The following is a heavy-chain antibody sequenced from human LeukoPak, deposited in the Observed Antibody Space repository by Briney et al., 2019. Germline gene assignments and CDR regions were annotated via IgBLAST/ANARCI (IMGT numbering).Heavy chain of an antibody. CDR3: AILYGSGSNLVDY. V-gene: IGHV4-31*03. CDR2: IYYSGST. Sequence: SETLSLTCTVSGGSISSGGYYWSWIRQHPGKGLEWIGYIYYSGSTYYNPSLKSRVTISVDTSKNQFSLKLSSVTAADTAVYYCAILYGSGSNLVDYWGQGTLVTVSS. D-gene: IGHD3-10*01. CDR1: GGSISSGGYY. J-gene: IGHJ4*02.